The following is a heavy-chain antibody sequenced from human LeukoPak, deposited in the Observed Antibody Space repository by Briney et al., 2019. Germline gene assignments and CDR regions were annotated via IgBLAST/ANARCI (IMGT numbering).Heavy chain of an antibody. V-gene: IGHV1-18*01. CDR2: ISAYTGDT. Sequence: GASVKVSCKASGYTFTNYGISWVRQAPGQGLEWMGWISAYTGDTNYAQKLQGRVTMTTDTSTSTAYMEMRSLTSDDTAFYYCARTDRRVAAAGTNCFDPWGQGTLVTVSS. J-gene: IGHJ5*02. D-gene: IGHD6-13*01. CDR3: ARTDRRVAAAGTNCFDP. CDR1: GYTFTNYG.